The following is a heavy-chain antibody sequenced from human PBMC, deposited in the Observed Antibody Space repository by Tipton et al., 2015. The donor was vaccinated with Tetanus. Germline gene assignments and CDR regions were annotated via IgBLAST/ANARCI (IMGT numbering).Heavy chain of an antibody. Sequence: LRLSCTVSGGPISSSSYYWGWIRQPPGKGLEWVGYIFYSGGANYNPSLKNRVSISVDTSRSQLSLKLYSVTTADTAVYYCARGGAATPDYWGQGTQVIVSP. D-gene: IGHD2-15*01. V-gene: IGHV4-61*05. J-gene: IGHJ4*02. CDR3: ARGGAATPDY. CDR2: IFYSGGA. CDR1: GGPISSSSYY.